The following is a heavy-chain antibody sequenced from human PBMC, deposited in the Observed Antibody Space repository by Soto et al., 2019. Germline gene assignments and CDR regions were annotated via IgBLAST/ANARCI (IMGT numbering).Heavy chain of an antibody. CDR1: GFTFSSYG. Sequence: QVQLVESGGGVVQPGRSLRLSCAASGFTFSSYGMHWVRQAPGKGLEWVAVIWYDGSNKYYADYVKGRFTISRDNSKNTLYLQMNSLRAEDTAVYYCARDAMVRGLGYYYGMDVWGQGTTVTVSS. J-gene: IGHJ6*02. D-gene: IGHD3-10*01. CDR2: IWYDGSNK. CDR3: ARDAMVRGLGYYYGMDV. V-gene: IGHV3-33*01.